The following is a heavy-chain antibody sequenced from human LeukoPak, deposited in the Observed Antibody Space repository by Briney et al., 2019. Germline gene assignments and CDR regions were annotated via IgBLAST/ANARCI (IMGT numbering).Heavy chain of an antibody. V-gene: IGHV4-38-2*01. CDR3: ARGATTAFHFDY. Sequence: SETLSLTCAVSGYSISSGYYWGWIRQPPGKGLEWIGTIHRSGSTYYNNPSLKSRVTISVDTSKNQFSLKLSSVTAADTAVYYCARGATTAFHFDYWGQGTLVTVSS. CDR1: GYSISSGYY. CDR2: IHRSGST. J-gene: IGHJ4*02. D-gene: IGHD1-26*01.